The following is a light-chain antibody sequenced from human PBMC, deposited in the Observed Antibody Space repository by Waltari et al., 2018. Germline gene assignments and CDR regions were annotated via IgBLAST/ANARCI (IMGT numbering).Light chain of an antibody. Sequence: QSALTQFPSASGSPGQSVTISCTGTSSDFGSYNYVSWYQHHPGKAPKLMIYEIDKRPSGAPGRFSGSVSGNTASLTVSGLQAEDEADYYCSSYIGTNNWVFGGGTKLTVL. J-gene: IGLJ3*02. CDR3: SSYIGTNNWV. V-gene: IGLV2-8*01. CDR2: EID. CDR1: SSDFGSYNY.